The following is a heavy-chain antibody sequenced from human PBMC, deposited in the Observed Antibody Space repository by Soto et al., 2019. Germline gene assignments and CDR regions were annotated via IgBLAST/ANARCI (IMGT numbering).Heavy chain of an antibody. CDR3: WEECCSITSCSGP. CDR1: GGSISGGGFS. J-gene: IGHJ5*02. CDR2: ILHTGGT. V-gene: IGHV4-30-2*01. Sequence: TSETLSLTCAVSGGSISGGGFSWSWIRQPPGKGLEWIGYILHTGGTQYNPSLKSRVSMSVDKSKNQFSLHLTSVTAADTAVYLRWEECCSITSCSGPWGQGTRVTVSS. D-gene: IGHD2-2*01.